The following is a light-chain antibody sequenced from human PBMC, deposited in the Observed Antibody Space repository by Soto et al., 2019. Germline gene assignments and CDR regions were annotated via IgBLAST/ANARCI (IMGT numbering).Light chain of an antibody. CDR2: EDS. CDR3: SSYTSSSTLV. J-gene: IGLJ1*01. CDR1: SSDVGGYNY. Sequence: QSALTQPASVSGSPGQSITISCTGTSSDVGGYNYVSWYQQHPGKAPKLMIYEDSNRPSGVSNRFSGSKSGNTASLTISGLQAEDEADYYCSSYTSSSTLVFGPGTKLTVL. V-gene: IGLV2-14*01.